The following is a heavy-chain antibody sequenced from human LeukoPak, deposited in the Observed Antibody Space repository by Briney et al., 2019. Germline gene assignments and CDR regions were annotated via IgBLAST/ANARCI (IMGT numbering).Heavy chain of an antibody. CDR2: INHSGST. D-gene: IGHD2-15*01. V-gene: IGHV4-34*01. J-gene: IGHJ6*02. Sequence: SETLSLTCAVYGGSFSGYYWSWIRQPPGKGLEWIGEINHSGSTNYNPSLKSRVAISVDTSKNQFSLKLSSVTAADTAVYYCARAGLIPYCSGGSCYGYGMDVWGQGTTVTVSS. CDR1: GGSFSGYY. CDR3: ARAGLIPYCSGGSCYGYGMDV.